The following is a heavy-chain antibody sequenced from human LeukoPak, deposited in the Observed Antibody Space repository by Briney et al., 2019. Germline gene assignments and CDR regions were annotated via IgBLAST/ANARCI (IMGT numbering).Heavy chain of an antibody. CDR1: GGSFSGYY. V-gene: IGHV4-34*01. D-gene: IGHD5-18*01. J-gene: IGHJ6*03. CDR3: ARAGYSYGYGYYYMDV. CDR2: INHSGST. Sequence: SETLSLTCAVYGGSFSGYYWSWIRQPPGKGLEWIGEINHSGSTNYNPSLKSRVTISVDTSKNQFSLKLSSVTAADTAEYYCARAGYSYGYGYYYMDVWGKGTTVTVSS.